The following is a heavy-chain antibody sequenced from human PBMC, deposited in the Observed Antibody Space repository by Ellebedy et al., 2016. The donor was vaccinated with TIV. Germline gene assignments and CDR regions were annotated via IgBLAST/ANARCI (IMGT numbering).Heavy chain of an antibody. CDR3: ARGQTYGDYVDY. D-gene: IGHD4-17*01. J-gene: IGHJ4*02. CDR1: GGSISSYY. CDR2: IYYSGST. Sequence: SETLSLTCTVSGGSISSYYWSWIRQPPGKGLEWIGYIYYSGSTNYNPSLKSRVTISVDTSKNQFSLKLSSVTAADTAVYYCARGQTYGDYVDYWGQGTLVTVSS. V-gene: IGHV4-59*08.